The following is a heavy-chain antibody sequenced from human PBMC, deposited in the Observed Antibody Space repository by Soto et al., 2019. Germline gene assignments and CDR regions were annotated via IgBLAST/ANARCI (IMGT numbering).Heavy chain of an antibody. V-gene: IGHV3-33*01. CDR2: IWYEGSNK. Sequence: PGGGLRLSCAASGFTFSSYGMDWVRQAPGKGLEWVAVIWYEGSNKYYADSVKGRFTSSRDNSKNTQYLQMNSLRAEDTAVYYCARDLDDLWSGYYYNDAFAIWGQGTMVTVSS. CDR1: GFTFSSYG. CDR3: ARDLDDLWSGYYYNDAFAI. D-gene: IGHD3-3*01. J-gene: IGHJ3*02.